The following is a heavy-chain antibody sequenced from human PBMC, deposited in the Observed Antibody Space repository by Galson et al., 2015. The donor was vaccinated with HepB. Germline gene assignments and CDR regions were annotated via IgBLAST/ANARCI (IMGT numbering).Heavy chain of an antibody. D-gene: IGHD3-16*02. CDR3: ATYRLAQGYYYYYYMDV. CDR2: INAGNGNT. CDR1: GYTFTSYA. J-gene: IGHJ6*03. Sequence: SVKVSCKASGYTFTSYAMHWVRQAPGQRLEWMGWINAGNGNTKYSQKFQGRVTITRDTSASTAYMELSSLRSEDTAVYYCATYRLAQGYYYYYYMDVWGKGTTVTVSS. V-gene: IGHV1-3*01.